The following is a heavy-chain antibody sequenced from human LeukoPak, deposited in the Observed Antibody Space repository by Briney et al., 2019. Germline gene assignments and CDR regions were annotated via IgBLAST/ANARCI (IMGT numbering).Heavy chain of an antibody. D-gene: IGHD2/OR15-2a*01. V-gene: IGHV3-23*01. J-gene: IGHJ4*02. CDR1: GFTFSSYA. CDR3: AKGIALYYFDY. CDR2: ISGSGGDT. Sequence: GGSLRLSCAASGFTFSSYAMSWVRQAPGKGLEWVSSISGSGGDTFYADSVKGRFTISRDNSKNTLYLQMNSLRAEDTALYYCAKGIALYYFDYWGQGTLVTVSS.